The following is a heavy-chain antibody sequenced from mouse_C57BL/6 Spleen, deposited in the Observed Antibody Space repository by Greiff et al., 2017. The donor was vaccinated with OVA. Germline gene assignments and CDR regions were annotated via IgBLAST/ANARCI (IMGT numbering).Heavy chain of an antibody. D-gene: IGHD3-1*01. CDR3: ARRETSGAMDY. J-gene: IGHJ4*01. CDR1: GFTFSDYG. CDR2: ISSGSSTI. V-gene: IGHV5-17*01. Sequence: EVQLQESGGGLVKPGGSLKLSCAASGFTFSDYGMHWVRQAPEKGLEWVAYISSGSSTIYYADTVKGRFTISRDNAKNTLFLQMTSLRSEDTAMYYCARRETSGAMDYWGQGTSVTVSS.